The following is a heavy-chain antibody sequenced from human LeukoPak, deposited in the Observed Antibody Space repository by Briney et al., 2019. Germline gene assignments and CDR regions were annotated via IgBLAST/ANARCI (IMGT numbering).Heavy chain of an antibody. Sequence: SQTLSLTCTVSGGSISSGGYYWSWIRQPPGKGLEWIGYIYHSGSTYYNPSLKSRVTISVDRSKNQFSLKLSSVAAADTAVYYCARVRVPAATLDYWGQGTLVTVSS. V-gene: IGHV4-30-2*01. CDR1: GGSISSGGYY. CDR3: ARVRVPAATLDY. J-gene: IGHJ4*02. D-gene: IGHD2-2*01. CDR2: IYHSGST.